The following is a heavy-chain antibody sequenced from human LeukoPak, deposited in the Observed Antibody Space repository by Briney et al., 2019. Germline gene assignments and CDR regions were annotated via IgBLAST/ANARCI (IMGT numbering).Heavy chain of an antibody. V-gene: IGHV5-51*01. J-gene: IGHJ6*03. CDR3: ARQVEYSSSLDYYYYVDV. D-gene: IGHD6-6*01. CDR2: IYPGDSDT. Sequence: GESLKISCKGSGYSFTSYWIGWVRQMPGKGLEWMGIIYPGDSDTRYSPSFQGQVTISADKSISTAYLQWSSLKASDTAMYYCARQVEYSSSLDYYYYVDVWGKGTTVTVSS. CDR1: GYSFTSYW.